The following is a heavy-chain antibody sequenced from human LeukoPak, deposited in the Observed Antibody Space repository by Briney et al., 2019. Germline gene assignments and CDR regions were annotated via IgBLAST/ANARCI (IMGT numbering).Heavy chain of an antibody. D-gene: IGHD2-15*01. J-gene: IGHJ3*02. V-gene: IGHV3-33*01. CDR3: AREGAYCSGGSCFGACDI. CDR2: IWYDGTNK. Sequence: GRSLRLSCAACGFTFSNYGMHWVRQAPGKGLEWVAVIWYDGTNKYYGDSVKGRFTISRDSSKNMLYLQMNSLRAEDTAMYYCAREGAYCSGGSCFGACDIWGQGTMVTVSS. CDR1: GFTFSNYG.